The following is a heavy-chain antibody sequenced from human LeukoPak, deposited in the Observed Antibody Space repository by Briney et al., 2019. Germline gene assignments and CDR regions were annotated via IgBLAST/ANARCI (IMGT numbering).Heavy chain of an antibody. CDR1: GGTFSSYA. CDR3: ARSVGYCSSTSCYAQDY. Sequence: SVKVSCKASGGTFSSYAISWVRQAPGQGLEWMGGIIPIFGTANYAQKFQGRVTITADKSTSTAYMELSSLRSEDTAVYYCARSVGYCSSTSCYAQDYWGQGTLVTVSS. V-gene: IGHV1-69*06. J-gene: IGHJ4*02. D-gene: IGHD2-2*01. CDR2: IIPIFGTA.